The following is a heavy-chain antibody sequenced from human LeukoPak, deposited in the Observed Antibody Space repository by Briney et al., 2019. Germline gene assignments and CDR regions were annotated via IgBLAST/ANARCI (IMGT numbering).Heavy chain of an antibody. D-gene: IGHD1-26*01. V-gene: IGHV4-59*08. CDR3: ARLGGATSPFGY. J-gene: IGHJ4*02. CDR1: GGSISSYY. Sequence: SETLSLTCTVSGGSISSYYWSWIRQPPGKGLEWIGYIYYTGNTNYNPSLKSRVTISVDTSKNQFSLNLSSVAAADTAIYYCARLGGATSPFGYWGQGTLVTVSS. CDR2: IYYTGNT.